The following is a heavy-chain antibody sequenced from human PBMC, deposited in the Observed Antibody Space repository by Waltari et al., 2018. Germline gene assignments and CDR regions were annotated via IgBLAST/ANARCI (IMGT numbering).Heavy chain of an antibody. CDR1: GFTFGDYA. CDR3: TRDRKDHIGFDP. J-gene: IGHJ5*02. D-gene: IGHD2-15*01. V-gene: IGHV3-49*04. Sequence: EVQLVESGGGLVQPGRSLRLSCTASGFTFGDYAMSWVRQSLGKGMEWVDFIRSKIYGGTTEYAASVEGRFTISRDDSKSIAYLQLNSLKTEDTAVYYCTRDRKDHIGFDPWGQGTLVTVSS. CDR2: IRSKIYGGTT.